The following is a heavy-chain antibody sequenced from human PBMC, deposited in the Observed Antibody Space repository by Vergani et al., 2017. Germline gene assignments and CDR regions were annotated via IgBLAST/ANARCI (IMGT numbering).Heavy chain of an antibody. J-gene: IGHJ4*02. Sequence: QVQLVQSGAEVKKPGASVKVSCKASGYTFTSYYMHWVRQAPGQGLEWMGIINPSGGSTSYAQKLQGRVTMTRDKSTSTVYMELSSLRSEDTAVYYCARICGGSCPFDYWGQGTLVTVSS. CDR3: ARICGGSCPFDY. CDR2: INPSGGST. D-gene: IGHD2-15*01. V-gene: IGHV1-46*01. CDR1: GYTFTSYY.